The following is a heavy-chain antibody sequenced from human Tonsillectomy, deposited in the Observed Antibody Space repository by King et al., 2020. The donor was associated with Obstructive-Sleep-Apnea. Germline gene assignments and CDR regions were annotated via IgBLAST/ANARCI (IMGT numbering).Heavy chain of an antibody. D-gene: IGHD4-23*01. CDR2: IIPIVGIA. CDR3: AGEVIGGGNRLYGMDV. V-gene: IGHV1-69*09. Sequence: VQLVESGAEVKKPGSSVKVSCKASGGTFSSYAISWVRQAPGQGLEWMGRIIPIVGIANYAQKFQGRVTINADKSTSTAYMELSSLRSEDTAVYYFAGEVIGGGNRLYGMDVWGQGTTVTVSS. CDR1: GGTFSSYA. J-gene: IGHJ6*02.